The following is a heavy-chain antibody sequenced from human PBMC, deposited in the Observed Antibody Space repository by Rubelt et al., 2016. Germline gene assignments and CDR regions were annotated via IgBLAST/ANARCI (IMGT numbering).Heavy chain of an antibody. CDR2: ISSGSTYI. J-gene: IGHJ4*02. V-gene: IGHV3-21*01. CDR3: ARGVRYSSGWYYFDY. Sequence: GEGLEWVSSISSGSTYIYHADSVKGRFTISRDNSKNTLFLQMNGLRAEDTTVYYCARGVRYSSGWYYFDYWGQGTLFTVSS. D-gene: IGHD6-19*01.